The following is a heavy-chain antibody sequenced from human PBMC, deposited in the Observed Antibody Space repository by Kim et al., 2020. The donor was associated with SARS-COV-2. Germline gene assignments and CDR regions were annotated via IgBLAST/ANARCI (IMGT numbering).Heavy chain of an antibody. CDR2: ISAYNGNT. Sequence: ASVKVSCKASGYTFTSYGISWVRQAPGQGLEWMGWISAYNGNTNYAQKLQGRVTMTTDTSTSTAYMELRSLRSDDTAVYYCARGLAPQSGYDYYYYYYMDVWGKGTTVTVSS. V-gene: IGHV1-18*01. D-gene: IGHD5-12*01. CDR1: GYTFTSYG. CDR3: ARGLAPQSGYDYYYYYYMDV. J-gene: IGHJ6*03.